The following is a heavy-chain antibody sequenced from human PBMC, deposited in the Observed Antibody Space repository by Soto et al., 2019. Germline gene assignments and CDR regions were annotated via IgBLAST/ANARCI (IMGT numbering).Heavy chain of an antibody. V-gene: IGHV1-18*01. CDR2: IGADNGDT. D-gene: IGHD1-1*01. CDR3: ARDWKGAEGFDP. Sequence: QVQLVQSGAEVKKPGASVKVSCKASGYTFSTYGFSWVRQAPGQGLEWMGWIGADNGDTNYAQHFQGRVTITTETSTTTSYMELRSLTTDDTAVYFCARDWKGAEGFDPWGQGTLVTVSS. J-gene: IGHJ5*02. CDR1: GYTFSTYG.